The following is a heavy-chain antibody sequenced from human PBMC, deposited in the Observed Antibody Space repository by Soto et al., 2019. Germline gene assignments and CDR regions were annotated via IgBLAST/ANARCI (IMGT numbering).Heavy chain of an antibody. Sequence: GASVKVSCKASGGTFSSYTISWVRQAPGQGLEWMGRIIPILGIANYAQKFQDRVTITADKSTSTAYMELSSVTAADTAVYYCASIYDSSGYYYGNNWFDPWGQGTLVTVSS. CDR1: GGTFSSYT. CDR2: IIPILGIA. CDR3: ASIYDSSGYYYGNNWFDP. J-gene: IGHJ5*02. V-gene: IGHV1-69*02. D-gene: IGHD3-22*01.